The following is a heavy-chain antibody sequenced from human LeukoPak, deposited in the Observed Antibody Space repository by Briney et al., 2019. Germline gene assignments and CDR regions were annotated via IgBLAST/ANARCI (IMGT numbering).Heavy chain of an antibody. D-gene: IGHD2-2*01. CDR1: GYTFIDYY. V-gene: IGHV1-2*06. CDR3: ARGGDSTNY. J-gene: IGHJ4*02. Sequence: ASVKVSCKASGYTFIDYYVHWVRQAPGQGLEWMGQINSNSGGTNYAQKFRDRVTMTRGTSISAAYMELSWLTSDDTAVYFCARGGDSTNYWGQGTLVTVSS. CDR2: INSNSGGT.